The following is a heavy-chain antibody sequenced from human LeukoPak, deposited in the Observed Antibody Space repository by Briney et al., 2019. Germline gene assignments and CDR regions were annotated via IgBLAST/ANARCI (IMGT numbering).Heavy chain of an antibody. V-gene: IGHV3-7*01. CDR3: ARDLTPLIQVWPRSLDCKYGMDV. CDR2: IKEDGSEK. CDR1: GFTFSNYD. D-gene: IGHD3/OR15-3a*01. J-gene: IGHJ6*02. Sequence: PGGSLRLSCAASGFTFSNYDMNWVRQAPGKGLEWVANIKEDGSEKHYVDFVKGRFTISRDNANNSLFLQMNSLRAVDTAVYYCARDLTPLIQVWPRSLDCKYGMDVWGQGTTVTVSS.